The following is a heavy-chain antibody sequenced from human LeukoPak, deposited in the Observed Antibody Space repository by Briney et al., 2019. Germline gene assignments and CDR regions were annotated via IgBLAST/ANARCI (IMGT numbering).Heavy chain of an antibody. J-gene: IGHJ4*02. CDR1: GFTFSSYA. D-gene: IGHD6-19*01. CDR3: AGSAGAGTPFDY. V-gene: IGHV3-30-3*01. CDR2: ISYDGSNK. Sequence: GRSLRLSCAASGFTFSSYAMHWVRQAPGKGLEWVAVISYDGSNKYYADSVKGRFTISRDNSKNTLYLQMNSLRAEDTAVYYWAGSAGAGTPFDYWGQGTLVTVSS.